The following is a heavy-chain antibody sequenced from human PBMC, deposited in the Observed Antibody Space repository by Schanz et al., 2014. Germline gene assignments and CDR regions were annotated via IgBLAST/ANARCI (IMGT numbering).Heavy chain of an antibody. CDR3: AKCGGGYSYGFVEY. J-gene: IGHJ4*02. D-gene: IGHD5-18*01. Sequence: VQLVESGGGVVQPGRSLRLSCAASGFTFSSYGMHWVRQAPGKGLEWVALIWYDGSNKYYADSVKGRFTISRDNSKNSLYLQMSSLRAEDTAVYYCAKCGGGYSYGFVEYWGQGTLVIVSS. CDR2: IWYDGSNK. CDR1: GFTFSSYG. V-gene: IGHV3-33*06.